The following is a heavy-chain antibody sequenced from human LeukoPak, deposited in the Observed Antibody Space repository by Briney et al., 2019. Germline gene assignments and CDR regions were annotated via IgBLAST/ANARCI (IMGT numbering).Heavy chain of an antibody. CDR2: INHSGST. D-gene: IGHD2-2*01. CDR1: GGSFSGYY. V-gene: IGHV4-34*01. J-gene: IGHJ4*02. Sequence: SETLSLTCAVYGGSFSGYYWSWIRQPPGKGLEWSGEINHSGSTNYNPSLKRRATISVDTSKNQLSLKLSSVTAADTAVYHCARQYQGYWGQGTLVTVSS. CDR3: ARQYQGY.